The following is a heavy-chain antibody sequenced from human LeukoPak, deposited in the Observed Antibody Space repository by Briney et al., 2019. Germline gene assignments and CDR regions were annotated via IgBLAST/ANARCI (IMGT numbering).Heavy chain of an antibody. Sequence: SETLSLTCAVYGGSFSGYYWSWIRQPPGKGLEWIGEINHSGSTNYNPSLKSRVTISVDTSKNQFSLKLSSVTAADTAVYYCARRADYGDYGRPYGMDVWGQGTTVTVSS. CDR1: GGSFSGYY. D-gene: IGHD4-17*01. J-gene: IGHJ6*02. V-gene: IGHV4-34*01. CDR3: ARRADYGDYGRPYGMDV. CDR2: INHSGST.